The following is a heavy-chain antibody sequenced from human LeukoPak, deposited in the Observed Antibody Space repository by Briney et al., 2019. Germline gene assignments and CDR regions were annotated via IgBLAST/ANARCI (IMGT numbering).Heavy chain of an antibody. J-gene: IGHJ4*02. D-gene: IGHD3-22*01. CDR1: GYTFTGYY. V-gene: IGHV1-2*02. Sequence: ASVKVSCKASGYTFTGYYMHWVRQAPGQGLEWMGWINPNSGGTNYAQKFQGRVTMTRDTSISTAYMELSRLRSDDTAVYYCAPSLYYYDNSGYYTLDYWGQGTLVTVSS. CDR2: INPNSGGT. CDR3: APSLYYYDNSGYYTLDY.